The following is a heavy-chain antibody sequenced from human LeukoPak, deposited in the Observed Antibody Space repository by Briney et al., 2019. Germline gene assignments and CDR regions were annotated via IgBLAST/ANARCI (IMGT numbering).Heavy chain of an antibody. Sequence: SETLSLTCTVSRGSINSSSYYWGWIRQPPGKGLEWIGTIYYSGSTYYNPSLKSRVTISVDTSKNQFSLKLSSVTASDTAVYHCARRFAPSRNDAFDIWGQGTMVTVSS. CDR3: ARRFAPSRNDAFDI. V-gene: IGHV4-39*01. D-gene: IGHD3-10*01. J-gene: IGHJ3*02. CDR1: RGSINSSSYY. CDR2: IYYSGST.